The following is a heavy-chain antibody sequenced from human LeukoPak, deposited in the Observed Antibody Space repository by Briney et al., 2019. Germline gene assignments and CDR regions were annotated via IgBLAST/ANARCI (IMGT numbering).Heavy chain of an antibody. J-gene: IGHJ4*02. CDR3: ARDQRYISSSCGIDY. CDR2: ISSSGSTI. D-gene: IGHD6-6*01. CDR1: GFTFSSYE. V-gene: IGHV3-48*03. Sequence: GGSLRLSCAASGFTFSSYEMNWVRQAPGKGLEWVSYISSSGSTIYYADSVKGRFTISKDNAKNSLYLQMNSLRAEDTAVYYCARDQRYISSSCGIDYWGQGTLVTVSS.